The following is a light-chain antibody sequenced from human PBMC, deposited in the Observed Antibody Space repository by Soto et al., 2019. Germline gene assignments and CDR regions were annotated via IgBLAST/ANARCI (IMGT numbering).Light chain of an antibody. Sequence: DIQMTQSPSAMSASVGDRVTITCRASQGIRTSLAWFQQRAGEGPKRLIYAASNLESGVPARFSGSASEPEFTLTISTLQPEDFATFYCLQHHSYPYTFGQGTELEI. CDR2: AAS. J-gene: IGKJ2*01. V-gene: IGKV1-17*03. CDR1: QGIRTS. CDR3: LQHHSYPYT.